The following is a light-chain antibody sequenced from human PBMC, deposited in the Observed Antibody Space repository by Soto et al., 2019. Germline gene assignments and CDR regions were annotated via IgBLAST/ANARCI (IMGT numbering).Light chain of an antibody. CDR2: SNN. J-gene: IGLJ3*02. Sequence: QSVLTQPPSASGTPGQRVTISCSGSTSNIGCNAVDWYQQHPGTAPKVLIYSNNQRPSGVPDRIFGSRSGTSASLAITGLQSEDEADYYCATWDDSLKGWVFGGGTKLTVL. V-gene: IGLV1-44*01. CDR1: TSNIGCNA. CDR3: ATWDDSLKGWV.